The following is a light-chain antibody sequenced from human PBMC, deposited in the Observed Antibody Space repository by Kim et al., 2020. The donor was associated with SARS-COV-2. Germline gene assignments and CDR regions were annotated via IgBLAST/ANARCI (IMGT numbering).Light chain of an antibody. CDR1: SLRSYY. J-gene: IGLJ2*01. CDR2: GKN. Sequence: SSELTQDPAVSVALGQTVRITCQGDSLRSYYASWYQQKPGQAPVLVIYGKNNRPSGIPDRFSGSSSGTTASLTITGAQAEDEADYYCNSRDSSGNHQVVF. CDR3: NSRDSSGNHQVV. V-gene: IGLV3-19*01.